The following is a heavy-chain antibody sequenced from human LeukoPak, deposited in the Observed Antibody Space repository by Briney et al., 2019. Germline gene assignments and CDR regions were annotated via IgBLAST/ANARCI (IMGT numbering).Heavy chain of an antibody. CDR3: AREGTPAYYDFWSGYIANNWFDP. D-gene: IGHD3-3*01. CDR2: INTNTGNP. CDR1: GYTFTSYA. Sequence: GASVKVSCKASGYTFTSYAMNWVRQAPGQGLEWMGWINTNTGNPTYAQGFTGRFVFSLDTSVSTAYLQISSLKAEDTAAYYCAREGTPAYYDFWSGYIANNWFDPWGQGTLVTVSS. V-gene: IGHV7-4-1*02. J-gene: IGHJ5*02.